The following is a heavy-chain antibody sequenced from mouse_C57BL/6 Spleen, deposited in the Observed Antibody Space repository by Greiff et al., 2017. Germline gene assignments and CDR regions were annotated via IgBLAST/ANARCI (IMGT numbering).Heavy chain of an antibody. CDR3: ARTTTVVAPYFDY. CDR2: INPSTGGT. D-gene: IGHD1-1*01. V-gene: IGHV1-42*01. CDR1: GYSFTGYY. J-gene: IGHJ2*01. Sequence: VQLQQSGPELVKPGASVKISCKASGYSFTGYYMNWVKQSPEKSLEWIGEINPSTGGTTYNQTFKAKATLTVDQSSSTAYMQLKSLTSEDSAVYYCARTTTVVAPYFDYWGQGTTRTVSS.